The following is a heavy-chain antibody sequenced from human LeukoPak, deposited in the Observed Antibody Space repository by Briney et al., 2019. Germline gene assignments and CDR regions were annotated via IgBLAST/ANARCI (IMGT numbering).Heavy chain of an antibody. CDR3: AKKFVGSGYYPFDY. J-gene: IGHJ4*02. V-gene: IGHV3-53*01. D-gene: IGHD3-3*01. CDR1: GFTVSSNY. Sequence: QPGGSLRLSCAASGFTVSSNYMSWVRQAPGKGLEWVSVIYSGGSTYYADSVKGRFTISRDNSKNTLYLQMNSLRAEDTAVYYCAKKFVGSGYYPFDYWGQGTLVTVSS. CDR2: IYSGGST.